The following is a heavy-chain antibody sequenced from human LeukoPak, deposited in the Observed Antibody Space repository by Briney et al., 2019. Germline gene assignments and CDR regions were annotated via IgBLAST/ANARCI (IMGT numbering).Heavy chain of an antibody. V-gene: IGHV4-31*03. CDR3: AREGYDSSYYYYLDY. J-gene: IGHJ4*02. CDR2: IYYSGST. D-gene: IGHD3-22*01. Sequence: SETLSLTCTVSGGSISSGDYYWSWIRQHPGKGLEWIGNIYYSGSTYYNPSLKSRVTISVDTSKSQFSLKLSSVTAADTAVYNCAREGYDSSYYYYLDYWGQGTLVTVSS. CDR1: GGSISSGDYY.